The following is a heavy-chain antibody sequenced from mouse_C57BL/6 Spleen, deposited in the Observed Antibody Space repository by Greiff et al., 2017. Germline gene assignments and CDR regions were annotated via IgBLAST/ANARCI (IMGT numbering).Heavy chain of an antibody. CDR1: GYTFTSYW. V-gene: IGHV1-59*01. CDR2: IDPSDSYT. D-gene: IGHD1-1*01. CDR3: ARGGEYYYGSSSWFAY. Sequence: QVQLQQPGAELVRPGTSVKLSCKASGYTFTSYWMHWVKQRPGQGLAWIGVIDPSDSYTNYNQKFKGKATLTVDTSSSTAYMQLSSLTSEDSAVYYCARGGEYYYGSSSWFAYWGQGTLVTVSA. J-gene: IGHJ3*01.